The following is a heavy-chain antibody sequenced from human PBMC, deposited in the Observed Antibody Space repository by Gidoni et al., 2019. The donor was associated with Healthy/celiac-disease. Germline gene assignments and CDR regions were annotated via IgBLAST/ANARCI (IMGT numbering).Heavy chain of an antibody. J-gene: IGHJ6*02. CDR2: LYSSGST. V-gene: IGHV4-31*03. D-gene: IGHD3-10*01. CDR3: ASLPGLYGSGSNRDYYGMDV. Sequence: QVQLQESGPGLVKPSQTLSLTCTVSGGSISSGGYYWSWIRQHPGKGLEWIGSLYSSGSTYYNPSLKSRVTISVDTSKNQFSLKLSSVTAADTAVYYCASLPGLYGSGSNRDYYGMDVWGQGTTVTVSS. CDR1: GGSISSGGYY.